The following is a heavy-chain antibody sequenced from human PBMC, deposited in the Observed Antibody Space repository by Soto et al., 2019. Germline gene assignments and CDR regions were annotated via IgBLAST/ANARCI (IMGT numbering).Heavy chain of an antibody. Sequence: ASVKVSCKASGGTFSSYAISWVRQAPGQGLEWMGGIIPIFGTANYAQKFQGRVTITADESTSTAYMELSSLRSEDTAVYYCASNPKIFGVGSPSIYYGMDVWGQGTTVTVSS. CDR3: ASNPKIFGVGSPSIYYGMDV. CDR2: IIPIFGTA. J-gene: IGHJ6*02. D-gene: IGHD3-3*01. CDR1: GGTFSSYA. V-gene: IGHV1-69*13.